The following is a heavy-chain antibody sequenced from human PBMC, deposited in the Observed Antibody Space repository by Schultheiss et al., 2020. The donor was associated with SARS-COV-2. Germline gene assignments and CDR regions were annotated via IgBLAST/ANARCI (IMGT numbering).Heavy chain of an antibody. CDR2: ISYDGSNK. Sequence: GGSLRLSCAASGFTFSSYAMHWVRQAPGKGLEWVAVISYDGSNKYYADSVKGRFTISRDNSKNTLYLQMNSLRAEDTAVYYCARPNNDYGANLEHYYYYYGMDVWGQGTTVTVSS. J-gene: IGHJ6*02. CDR1: GFTFSSYA. CDR3: ARPNNDYGANLEHYYYYYGMDV. D-gene: IGHD4-23*01. V-gene: IGHV3-30*01.